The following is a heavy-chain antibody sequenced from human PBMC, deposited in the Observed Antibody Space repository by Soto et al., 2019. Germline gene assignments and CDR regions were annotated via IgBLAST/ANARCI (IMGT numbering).Heavy chain of an antibody. CDR2: IYPGDSDT. CDR3: ARRLRYYDSSGYYLYYFDY. V-gene: IGHV5-51*01. Sequence: SLKDTCKVSGYSFTSYWIGWVRQMPGKGLEWMGIIYPGDSDTRYSPSFQGQVTISADKSISTAYLQWSSLKASDTAMYYCARRLRYYDSSGYYLYYFDYWGQGTLVTVSS. CDR1: GYSFTSYW. J-gene: IGHJ4*02. D-gene: IGHD3-22*01.